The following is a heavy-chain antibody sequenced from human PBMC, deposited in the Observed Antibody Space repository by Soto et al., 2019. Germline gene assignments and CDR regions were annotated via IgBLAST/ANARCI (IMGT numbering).Heavy chain of an antibody. CDR1: GGSFSGYY. CDR3: ARGRYCSSTSCYSENWFDP. J-gene: IGHJ5*02. V-gene: IGHV4-34*01. CDR2: INHSGST. D-gene: IGHD2-2*01. Sequence: SETLSLTCAVYGGSFSGYYWSWIRQPPGKGLEWIGEINHSGSTNYNPSLKSRVTISVDTSKNQFSLKLSSVTAADTAVYYCARGRYCSSTSCYSENWFDPWGQGTLVTVSS.